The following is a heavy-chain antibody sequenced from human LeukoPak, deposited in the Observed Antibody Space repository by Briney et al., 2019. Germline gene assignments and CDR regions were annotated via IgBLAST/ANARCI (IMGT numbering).Heavy chain of an antibody. CDR1: GYTFTSYG. CDR3: ARDQFVSTALDY. J-gene: IGHJ4*02. Sequence: ASVNVSFKASGYTFTSYGISWVRQAPGQGLEWMGWISAYNGNTNYAQKLQGRVTMTTDTSTSTAYMELRSLRSDDTAVYYCARDQFVSTALDYWGQGTLVTVSS. CDR2: ISAYNGNT. V-gene: IGHV1-18*01. D-gene: IGHD4-17*01.